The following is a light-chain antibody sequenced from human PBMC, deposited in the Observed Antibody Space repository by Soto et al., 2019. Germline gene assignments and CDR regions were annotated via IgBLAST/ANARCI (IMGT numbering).Light chain of an antibody. V-gene: IGKV1-27*01. CDR2: AAS. CDR3: QTYNSAPIT. J-gene: IGKJ3*01. Sequence: DLQMTQSPSSLSASVGDRVTITCRASQGISNYLAWYQQKPWKVPKLLIYAASTLQSGVPSRFSGSVSGTDFTLTISRLQPEDVATYYCQTYNSAPITFGPGKKVDI. CDR1: QGISNY.